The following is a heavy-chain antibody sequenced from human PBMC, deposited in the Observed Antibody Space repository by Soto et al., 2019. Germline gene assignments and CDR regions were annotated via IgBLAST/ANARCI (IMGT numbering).Heavy chain of an antibody. V-gene: IGHV1-2*02. D-gene: IGHD5-18*01. CDR3: ASASDTAMVRSEYFQH. J-gene: IGHJ1*01. CDR2: INPNSGGT. CDR1: GYTFTGYY. Sequence: GASVKVSCKASGYTFTGYYMHWVRQAPGQGLEWMGWINPNSGGTNYAQKFQGRVTMTRDTSTSTAYMELSRLRSDDTAVYYCASASDTAMVRSEYFQHWGQGTLVTVSS.